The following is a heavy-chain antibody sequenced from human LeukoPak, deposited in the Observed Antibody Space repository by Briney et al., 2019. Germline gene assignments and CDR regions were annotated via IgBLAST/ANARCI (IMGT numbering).Heavy chain of an antibody. D-gene: IGHD3-10*01. J-gene: IGHJ4*02. CDR2: IYYSGTT. Sequence: SETLSLTCSVSGVSISSTYYFWGWIRQPPGKSLEWIGSIYYSGTTYYNPSLKSRVTFSVDTSKNQFSLQLSSVTAADTAVYYCARQKSEQYYYHSGSRSFVDWGQGTLVTVSS. V-gene: IGHV4-39*01. CDR3: ARQKSEQYYYHSGSRSFVD. CDR1: GVSISSTYYF.